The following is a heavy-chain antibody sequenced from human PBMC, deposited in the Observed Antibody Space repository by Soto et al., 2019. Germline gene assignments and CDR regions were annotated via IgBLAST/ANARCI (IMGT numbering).Heavy chain of an antibody. V-gene: IGHV3-23*01. D-gene: IGHD2-21*02. CDR1: GFTFSSYA. CDR3: AKGSGYGGNSDFDY. Sequence: GGSLRLSCAASGFTFSSYAMSWVRQAPGKGLEWVSAISGSGGSTYYADSVKGRFTISRDNSKNTLYLQMNSLRAEDTAVYCCAKGSGYGGNSDFDYWGQGTLVTVSS. J-gene: IGHJ4*02. CDR2: ISGSGGST.